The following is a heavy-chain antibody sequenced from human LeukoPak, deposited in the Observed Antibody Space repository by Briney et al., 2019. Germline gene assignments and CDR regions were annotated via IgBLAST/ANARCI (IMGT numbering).Heavy chain of an antibody. CDR1: GGSISRYY. Sequence: PSETLSLTCTVSGGSISRYYWSWIRQPPGKGLEWIGYIYYSGSTNYNPSLKSRVTISVDTSKNQFSLKLSSVTAADTAVYYCARDSDIAVAGTGWFDPWGQGTLVTVSS. J-gene: IGHJ5*02. CDR3: ARDSDIAVAGTGWFDP. CDR2: IYYSGST. D-gene: IGHD6-19*01. V-gene: IGHV4-59*01.